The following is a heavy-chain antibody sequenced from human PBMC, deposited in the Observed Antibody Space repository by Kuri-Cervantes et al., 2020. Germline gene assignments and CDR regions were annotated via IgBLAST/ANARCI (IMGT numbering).Heavy chain of an antibody. CDR1: GGSISSGDYY. J-gene: IGHJ4*02. CDR3: ARHQTSTIFGVVIISPPDY. Sequence: LSSTVSGGSISSGDYYWSWIRQPPGKGLEWSGYIYYSGSTNYNPSLKSRVTISVDTSKNQFSLKLSSVTAADTAVYYCARHQTSTIFGVVIISPPDYWGQGTLVTVSS. D-gene: IGHD3-3*01. CDR2: IYYSGST. V-gene: IGHV4-30-4*01.